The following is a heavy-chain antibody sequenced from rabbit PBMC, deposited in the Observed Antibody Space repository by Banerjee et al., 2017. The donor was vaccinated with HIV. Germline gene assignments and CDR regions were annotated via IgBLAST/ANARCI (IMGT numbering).Heavy chain of an antibody. Sequence: QQQLEESGGGLVRPGGSLTLTCKASGLDFGSSYWICWVRQAPGKGLEWIGCIYTGSGATYYASWVNGRFTISRSTSLNTVDLKMTSLTGADTATYFCARDLAGVIGWNFGLWGQGTLVTVS. J-gene: IGHJ4*01. V-gene: IGHV1S43*01. CDR3: ARDLAGVIGWNFGL. D-gene: IGHD4-1*01. CDR2: IYTGSGAT. CDR1: GLDFGSSYW.